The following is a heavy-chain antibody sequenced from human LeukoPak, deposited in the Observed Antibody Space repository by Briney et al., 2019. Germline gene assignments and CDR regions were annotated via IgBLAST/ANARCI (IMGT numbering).Heavy chain of an antibody. J-gene: IGHJ4*02. CDR2: IRGNGDTT. CDR1: GFTFSNYG. CDR3: AKANGYYSD. Sequence: GGSLRLSCAASGFTFSNYGMNWVRQAPGKGLEWVAGIRGNGDTTYYADSVRGRFTISRDNSKNTLSLQLSSLRAEDTAVYYCAKANGYYSDWGQGTLVTVSS. D-gene: IGHD3-22*01. V-gene: IGHV3-23*01.